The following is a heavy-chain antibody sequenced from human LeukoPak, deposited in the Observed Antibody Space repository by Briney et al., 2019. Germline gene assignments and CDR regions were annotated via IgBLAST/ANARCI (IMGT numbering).Heavy chain of an antibody. CDR2: IIPIFGTA. Sequence: GASVKVSCKASGGTFSSYAISWVRQAPGQGLEWMGGIIPIFGTANYAQKFQGRVTITTDESTSTAYMELSSLRSEDTAVYYCARGSSGYSYGLYSYYFDYWGQGTLVTVSS. J-gene: IGHJ4*02. D-gene: IGHD5-18*01. CDR1: GGTFSSYA. CDR3: ARGSSGYSYGLYSYYFDY. V-gene: IGHV1-69*05.